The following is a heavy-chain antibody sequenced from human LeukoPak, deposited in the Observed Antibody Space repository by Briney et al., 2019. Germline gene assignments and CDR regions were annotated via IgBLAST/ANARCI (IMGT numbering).Heavy chain of an antibody. Sequence: GGSLRLSCAASGFTFSSYSMNWVRQAPGKGLEWVSSISSSSGYIYYADSVKGRFTISRDNAKNSLYLQMNSLRAEDTAVYYCASDPDYGDYSPFDYWGQGALVTVSS. J-gene: IGHJ4*02. CDR3: ASDPDYGDYSPFDY. CDR2: ISSSSGYI. D-gene: IGHD4-17*01. V-gene: IGHV3-21*01. CDR1: GFTFSSYS.